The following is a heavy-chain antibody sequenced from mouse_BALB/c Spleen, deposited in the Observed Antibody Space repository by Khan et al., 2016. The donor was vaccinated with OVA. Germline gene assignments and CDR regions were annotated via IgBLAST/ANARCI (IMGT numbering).Heavy chain of an antibody. Sequence: QVQLKESGPGLVAPSQSLSITCTVSGFSLSRYGVHWVRQPPGKGLEWLGLIWGGGSTDYNSALKSRLSITKDNSKSQGFLKMNSLQTDDTAIYYCARYFGSYYALDYWGQVTSVTVSS. V-gene: IGHV2-6-4*01. CDR3: ARYFGSYYALDY. D-gene: IGHD3-1*01. CDR2: IWGGGST. J-gene: IGHJ4*01. CDR1: GFSLSRYG.